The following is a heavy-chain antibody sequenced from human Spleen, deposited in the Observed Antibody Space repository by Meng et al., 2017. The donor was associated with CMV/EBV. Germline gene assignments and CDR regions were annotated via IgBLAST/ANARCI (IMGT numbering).Heavy chain of an antibody. CDR2: ISWDGGST. J-gene: IGHJ4*02. Sequence: GGSLRLSCAASELTFDDYAMHWVRQAPGKGLEWVSLISWDGGSTYYADSVKGRFTISRDNSKNSLYLQMNSLRAEDTALCYCAKDSLGSGWYSYFDYWGQGTLVTVSS. CDR3: AKDSLGSGWYSYFDY. CDR1: ELTFDDYA. D-gene: IGHD6-19*01. V-gene: IGHV3-43D*03.